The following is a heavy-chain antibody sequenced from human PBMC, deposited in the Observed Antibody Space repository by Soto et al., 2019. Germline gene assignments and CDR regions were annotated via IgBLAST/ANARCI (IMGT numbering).Heavy chain of an antibody. Sequence: QVQLQESGPGLVKPSDTLSLTCTVSYGSISSYYWSWIRQPPGKGLEWIGYIYYSGSTNYNPSLKSRVTISVDTSKNQFSLKLSSVTAADTAVYYCARQGPYGMDVWGQGTTVTVSS. J-gene: IGHJ6*02. CDR2: IYYSGST. CDR3: ARQGPYGMDV. V-gene: IGHV4-59*08. CDR1: YGSISSYY.